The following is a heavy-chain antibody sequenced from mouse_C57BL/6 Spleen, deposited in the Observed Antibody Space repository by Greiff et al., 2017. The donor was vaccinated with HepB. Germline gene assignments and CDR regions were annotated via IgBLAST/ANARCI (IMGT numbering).Heavy chain of an antibody. CDR2: ISYDGSN. CDR3: AREGKNYYGNYWYFDV. J-gene: IGHJ1*03. CDR1: GYSITSGYY. V-gene: IGHV3-6*01. D-gene: IGHD2-1*01. Sequence: EVKLQESGPGLVKPSQSLSLTCSVTGYSITSGYYWNWIRQFPGNKLEWMGYISYDGSNNYNPSLKNRITITRDTSKNQFFLKLNSVTTEDTATYYCAREGKNYYGNYWYFDVWGTGTTVTVSS.